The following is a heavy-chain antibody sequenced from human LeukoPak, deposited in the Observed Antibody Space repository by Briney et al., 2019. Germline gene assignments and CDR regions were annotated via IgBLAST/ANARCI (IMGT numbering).Heavy chain of an antibody. V-gene: IGHV3-21*01. CDR2: ISGSSYI. CDR3: ARDGSSDCFDP. J-gene: IGHJ5*02. CDR1: GFTFTSYG. D-gene: IGHD1-26*01. Sequence: PGGSLRLSCAASGFTFTSYGMNWVRQAPGKGLEWVSSISGSSYIYYADSVKGRFTISRDNAKNSLYLQMNSLRAEDTAVYYCARDGSSDCFDPWGQGTLVTVSS.